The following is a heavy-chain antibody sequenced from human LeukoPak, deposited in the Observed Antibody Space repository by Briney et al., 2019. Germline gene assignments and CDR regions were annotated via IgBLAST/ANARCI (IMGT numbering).Heavy chain of an antibody. CDR2: IYYSGST. D-gene: IGHD6-19*01. CDR3: ASQSIAVTGHWYFDL. CDR1: GGSISSGDYY. V-gene: IGHV4-30-4*02. Sequence: PSETLSLTCTVSGGSISSGDYYWSWIRQPPGKGLEWIGYIYYSGSTSYNPSLKSRVTISVDTSKNQFSLKLSSVTAADTAVYYCASQSIAVTGHWYFDLWGRGTLVTVSS. J-gene: IGHJ2*01.